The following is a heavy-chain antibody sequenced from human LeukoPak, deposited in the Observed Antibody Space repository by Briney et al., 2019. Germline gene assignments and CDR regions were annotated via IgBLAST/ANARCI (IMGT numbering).Heavy chain of an antibody. J-gene: IGHJ3*02. CDR2: IMPNGETR. Sequence: HPGGSLRLSCAASGFSFSNYVMHWVRQAPGKGLEYVSAIMPNGETRGYANSMKGRFTISRDNSKNTLYLQMGSLRAEDMAIYYCARDRDGGFAFDIWGQGTLVTVSS. CDR1: GFSFSNYV. V-gene: IGHV3-64*01. D-gene: IGHD2-15*01. CDR3: ARDRDGGFAFDI.